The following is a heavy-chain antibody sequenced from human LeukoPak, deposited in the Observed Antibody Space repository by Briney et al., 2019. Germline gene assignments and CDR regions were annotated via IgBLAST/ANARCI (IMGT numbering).Heavy chain of an antibody. V-gene: IGHV5-51*01. CDR3: ARQARRIGSGWYEGFDP. CDR1: GYSFTSYW. D-gene: IGHD6-19*01. J-gene: IGHJ5*02. CDR2: IYPGDSDT. Sequence: GESLKISCKGSGYSFTSYWIGWVRQMPGKGLEWMGIIYPGDSDTRYSPSFQGQVTISADKSISTAYLQWSSLKASDTAMYYCARQARRIGSGWYEGFDPWGQGTLVTVSS.